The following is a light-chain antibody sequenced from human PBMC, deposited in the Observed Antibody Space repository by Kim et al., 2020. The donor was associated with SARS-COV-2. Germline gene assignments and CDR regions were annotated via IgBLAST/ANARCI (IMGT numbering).Light chain of an antibody. CDR3: AAWDDSLNGLV. Sequence: GQRVTISCSGSSSNIGSNTVTWYQQLPGTAPKLLIYNNDHRPSGVPDRFSGSKSGTSASLAISGLQSEDEADYYCAAWDDSLNGLVFGGGTQLTVL. V-gene: IGLV1-44*01. CDR2: NND. J-gene: IGLJ2*01. CDR1: SSNIGSNT.